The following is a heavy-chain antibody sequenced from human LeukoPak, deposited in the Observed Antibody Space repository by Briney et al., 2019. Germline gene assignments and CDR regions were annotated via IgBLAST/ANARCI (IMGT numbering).Heavy chain of an antibody. CDR1: GFTFRTYA. CDR3: ARDGDTAIRGVNFDY. D-gene: IGHD3-10*01. Sequence: PGRSLRLSCAASGFTFRTYAIHWVRQAPGKGLEWVAVMSYDGKDKFYTDSVKGRFTISRDNSKNTMYLQMNNLRVEDTAVYYCARDGDTAIRGVNFDYWGQGTLVTVSS. J-gene: IGHJ4*02. V-gene: IGHV3-30*04. CDR2: MSYDGKDK.